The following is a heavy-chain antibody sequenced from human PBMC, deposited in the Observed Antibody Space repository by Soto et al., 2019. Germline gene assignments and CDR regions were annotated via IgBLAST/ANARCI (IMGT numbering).Heavy chain of an antibody. CDR3: AKSLIDSSGPLFVLDEYFVY. CDR1: GFTFSSYA. CDR2: ISGSGGST. V-gene: IGHV3-23*01. D-gene: IGHD3-22*01. Sequence: EVQLLESGGGLVQPGGSLRLSCAASGFTFSSYAMSWVRQAPGKGLEWVSAISGSGGSTYYADSVKGRFTISRDNSTNTLYMHMNSLRAEDTGVYYSAKSLIDSSGPLFVLDEYFVYWGEGALVTVSS. J-gene: IGHJ4*02.